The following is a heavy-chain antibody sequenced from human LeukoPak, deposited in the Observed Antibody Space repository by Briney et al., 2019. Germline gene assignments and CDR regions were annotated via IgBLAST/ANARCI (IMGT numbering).Heavy chain of an antibody. J-gene: IGHJ4*02. Sequence: SETLSLTCTVSGGSISSYYWSWIRQPPGKGLEWIGYIYYSGSTNYNPSLKSRVTISVDTSKNQFSLKLSSVTAADTAVYYCARRGHCSSTSCYWRGPFDYWGQGTLVTVSS. CDR3: ARRGHCSSTSCYWRGPFDY. CDR1: GGSISSYY. V-gene: IGHV4-59*01. CDR2: IYYSGST. D-gene: IGHD2-2*01.